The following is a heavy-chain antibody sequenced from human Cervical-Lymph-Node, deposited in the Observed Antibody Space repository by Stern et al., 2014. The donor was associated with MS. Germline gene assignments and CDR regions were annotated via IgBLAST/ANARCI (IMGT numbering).Heavy chain of an antibody. J-gene: IGHJ4*02. CDR2: IYCDDDK. V-gene: IGHV2-5*02. CDR3: AHSRVKYCRGGTCYSSLFDY. Sequence: QVTLKESGPTLVKPTQTVTLTCTLSGFSVATAGVGVGWIRQPPGKALVWLGLIYCDDDKLYSPSLKNRLTIIKDTSKNQVVLTMTNVDPVDTATYYCAHSRVKYCRGGTCYSSLFDYWGQGTLVTVSS. D-gene: IGHD2-15*01. CDR1: GFSVATAGVG.